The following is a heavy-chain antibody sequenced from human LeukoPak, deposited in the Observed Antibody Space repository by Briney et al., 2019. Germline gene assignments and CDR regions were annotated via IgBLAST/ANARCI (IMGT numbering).Heavy chain of an antibody. CDR1: GITLSSYA. CDR2: ISGSCRST. V-gene: IGHV3-23*01. CDR3: APGASGSYYYGMDV. J-gene: IGHJ6*02. Sequence: TGGSLRLSCAASGITLSSYAMSWLRQAPGKGVEGVSDISGSCRSTYYTDSVKGRFTISRDNSKNTVYLQMNSLRAEDTAVYYCAPGASGSYYYGMDVWGQGTTVTVSS. D-gene: IGHD1-26*01.